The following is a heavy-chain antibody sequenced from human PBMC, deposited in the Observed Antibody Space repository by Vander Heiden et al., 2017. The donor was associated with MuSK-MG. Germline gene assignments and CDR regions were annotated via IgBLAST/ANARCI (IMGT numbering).Heavy chain of an antibody. CDR2: INPSGGST. CDR1: GYTFTSYY. V-gene: IGHV1-46*01. J-gene: IGHJ4*02. D-gene: IGHD3-22*01. Sequence: QVQLVQSGAEVKKPGASVKVSCKASGYTFTSYYMHWVRQATGQGLEWMGIINPSGGSTSYAQKFQGRVTMTRDMSTSTVYMELSSLRSEDTAVYYCARELDYYDSSGYYRLFDYWGQGTLVTV. CDR3: ARELDYYDSSGYYRLFDY.